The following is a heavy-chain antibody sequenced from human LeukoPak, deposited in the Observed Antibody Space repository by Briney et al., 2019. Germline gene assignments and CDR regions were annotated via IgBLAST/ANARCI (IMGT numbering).Heavy chain of an antibody. CDR3: ARAILVVITEIDY. D-gene: IGHD3-22*01. CDR2: ISYDGGTQ. Sequence: GRSLRLSCAVSGFSFCAFAMHWVRQAPGKGLEWVAVISYDGGTQFYADSVKGRFTISRDNSKNTLYLQMNTLRPEDTAVYHCARAILVVITEIDYWGQGTLVTVSS. CDR1: GFSFCAFA. V-gene: IGHV3-30-3*01. J-gene: IGHJ4*02.